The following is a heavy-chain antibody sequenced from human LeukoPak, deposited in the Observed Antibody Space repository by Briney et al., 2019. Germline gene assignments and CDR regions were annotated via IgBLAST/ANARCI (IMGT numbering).Heavy chain of an antibody. CDR3: ARNRLPAVLGCFDY. D-gene: IGHD2-2*01. Sequence: SETLSLTCAVSGGSISSGGYYWSWLRQPAGKGLEWIGRVSGGGSTTYNPSLASRVTMSVDTSKNQFSLKLNSVTAADTAVYYCARNRLPAVLGCFDYWGQGILVTVSS. J-gene: IGHJ4*02. CDR1: GGSISSGGYY. V-gene: IGHV4-61*02. CDR2: VSGGGST.